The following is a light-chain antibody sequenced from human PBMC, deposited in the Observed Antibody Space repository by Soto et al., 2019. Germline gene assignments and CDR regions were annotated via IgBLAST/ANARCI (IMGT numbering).Light chain of an antibody. CDR2: GNI. CDR1: SSNIGAGYD. J-gene: IGLJ2*01. CDR3: QSYDSSLSGSV. Sequence: QAVVTQPPSVSGAPGQRVTISCTGSSSNIGAGYDVHWYQQLPGTAPKLLIYGNINRPSEVPDRFSGSKSGASASLAITGLQTEDEADYYCQSYDSSLSGSVFGGGTKLTVL. V-gene: IGLV1-40*01.